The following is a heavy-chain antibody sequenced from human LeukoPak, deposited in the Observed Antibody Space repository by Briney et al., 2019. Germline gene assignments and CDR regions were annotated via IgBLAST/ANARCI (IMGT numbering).Heavy chain of an antibody. J-gene: IGHJ4*02. CDR1: GFTFSSYG. D-gene: IGHD5-12*01. V-gene: IGHV3-33*01. CDR3: ARDRLGNFDY. Sequence: GRSLRLSCAASGFTFSSYGMHWVRQAPGKGLEWVAVIWYDGSNKYYADSVKGRFTISRDNPKNTLYLQMNSLRAEDTAVYYCARDRLGNFDYWGQGTLVTVSS. CDR2: IWYDGSNK.